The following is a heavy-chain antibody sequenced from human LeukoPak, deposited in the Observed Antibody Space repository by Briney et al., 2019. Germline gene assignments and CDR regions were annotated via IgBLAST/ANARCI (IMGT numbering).Heavy chain of an antibody. CDR1: GFTFSRFW. CDR2: IKQDGSEK. D-gene: IGHD6-13*01. CDR3: ARDMGRAWYGPPDY. V-gene: IGHV3-7*01. J-gene: IGHJ4*02. Sequence: GGSLRLSCAASGFTFSRFWMSWVRQAPGKGLEWVANIKQDGSEKYCVDSVKGRFTISRDNAKNSLYLQMNSLRAEDTAVYFCARDMGRAWYGPPDYWGQGTLVTVSS.